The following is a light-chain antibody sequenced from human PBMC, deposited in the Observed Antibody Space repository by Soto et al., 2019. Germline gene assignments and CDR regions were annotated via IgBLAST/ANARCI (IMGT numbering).Light chain of an antibody. V-gene: IGKV3-15*01. CDR2: GAS. Sequence: EVVMTQSPAILSVSPGERATLSCRASQSVGINVAWYQQKPGQAPRLLIYGASTRATGSPDRFSASGSATEFTLTISSLLSEDFAVYYRQQYNDWPRTFGQGTKVDIK. CDR3: QQYNDWPRT. CDR1: QSVGIN. J-gene: IGKJ1*01.